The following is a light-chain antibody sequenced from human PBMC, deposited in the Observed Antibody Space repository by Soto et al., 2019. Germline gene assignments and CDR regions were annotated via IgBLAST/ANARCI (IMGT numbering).Light chain of an antibody. CDR2: KVS. V-gene: IGKV2-30*02. CDR3: MQGTHWPIT. Sequence: DVVMTQSPLSLPVTLGQPASISCRSNQSLVHSDGIAYFSWFQQRPGRSPRRLIYKVSNRDSGVPARFSGSGSGTDFALKISMVEAEDVGVYYCMQGTHWPITFGQGTRLEMK. CDR1: QSLVHSDGIAY. J-gene: IGKJ5*01.